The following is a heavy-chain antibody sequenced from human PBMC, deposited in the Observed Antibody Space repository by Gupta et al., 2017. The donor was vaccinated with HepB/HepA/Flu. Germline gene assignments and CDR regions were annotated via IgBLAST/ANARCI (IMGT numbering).Heavy chain of an antibody. CDR2: IIPIFGTA. D-gene: IGHD1-7*01. CDR1: GGTFSSYA. Sequence: QVQLVQSGAEVKKPGSSVKVSCKASGGTFSSYAISWVRQAPGQGLEWMGGIIPIFGTANYAQKFQGRVTITADESTSTAYMELSSLRSEDTAVYYCARGGWRITGTTSSGFDYWGQGTLVTVSS. V-gene: IGHV1-69*01. J-gene: IGHJ4*02. CDR3: ARGGWRITGTTSSGFDY.